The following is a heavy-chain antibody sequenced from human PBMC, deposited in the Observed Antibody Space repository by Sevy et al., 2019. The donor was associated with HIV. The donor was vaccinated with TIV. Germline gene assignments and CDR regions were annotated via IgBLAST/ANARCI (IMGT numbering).Heavy chain of an antibody. CDR1: GFTFSDHY. CDR3: SSGLRRAFDI. Sequence: GGSLRLSCAASGFTFSDHYMDWVRQAPGKGLEWVGRTRNKANSYTTEYAASVKGRFTISRDDSKNSLYLQMNSLKTQDTPVYYCSSGLRRAFDIWGPGTMVTVSS. D-gene: IGHD3-10*01. V-gene: IGHV3-72*01. CDR2: TRNKANSYTT. J-gene: IGHJ3*02.